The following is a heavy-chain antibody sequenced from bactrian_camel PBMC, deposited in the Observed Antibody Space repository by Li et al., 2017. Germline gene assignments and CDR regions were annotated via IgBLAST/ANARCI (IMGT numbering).Heavy chain of an antibody. CDR2: IDTDGST. Sequence: HVQLVESGGGSVQDGGSLRLSCAASGGAYSEHYLAWFRQAPGKEREGVATIDTDGSTRYADSVKGRFTISQDNAKTTVYLQMNRLKPEDTAMYYCAAAAGLFGGTCLDVRSVDYWGQGTQVTVS. CDR1: GGAYSEHY. CDR3: AAAAGLFGGTCLDVRSVDY. J-gene: IGHJ4*01. D-gene: IGHD7*01. V-gene: IGHV3S53*01.